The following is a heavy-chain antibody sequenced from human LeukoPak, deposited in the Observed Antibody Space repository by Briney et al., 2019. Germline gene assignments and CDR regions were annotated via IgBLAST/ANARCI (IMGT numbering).Heavy chain of an antibody. CDR1: GGSISSSSYY. CDR2: IYSGGST. V-gene: IGHV3-53*01. J-gene: IGHJ4*02. D-gene: IGHD4-23*01. Sequence: ETLSLTCTVSGGSISSSSYYWGWIRQPPGKGLEWVSVIYSGGSTYYADSVKGRFTISRDISRNTLYLQMNSMRAEDTAVYYCARERDNSASFDYWGQGTLVTVSS. CDR3: ARERDNSASFDY.